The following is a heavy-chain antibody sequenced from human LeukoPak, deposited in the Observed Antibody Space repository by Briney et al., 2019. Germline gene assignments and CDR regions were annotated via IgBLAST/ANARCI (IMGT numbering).Heavy chain of an antibody. Sequence: GSLKISCKGSGYIFTNSWIAWVRQMPEKGLECMGIIYPGDSDTRYSPSFQGQVTISADKSISTAYLQWSSLKASDTAMYYCARQGYSDYGMDVWGQGTTVTV. D-gene: IGHD1-1*01. V-gene: IGHV5-51*01. J-gene: IGHJ6*02. CDR3: ARQGYSDYGMDV. CDR2: IYPGDSDT. CDR1: GYIFTNSW.